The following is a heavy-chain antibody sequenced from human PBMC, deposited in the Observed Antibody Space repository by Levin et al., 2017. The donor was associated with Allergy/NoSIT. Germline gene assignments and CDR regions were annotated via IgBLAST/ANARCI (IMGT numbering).Heavy chain of an antibody. CDR2: ISGSGGST. Sequence: QAGGSLRLSCAASGFTFSSYAMSWVRQAPGKGLEWVSAISGSGGSTYYADSVKGRFTISRDNSKNTLYLQMNSLRAEDTAVYYCAKDLDQGEWLLSPFDYWGQGTLVTVSS. CDR3: AKDLDQGEWLLSPFDY. J-gene: IGHJ4*02. V-gene: IGHV3-23*01. CDR1: GFTFSSYA. D-gene: IGHD3-3*01.